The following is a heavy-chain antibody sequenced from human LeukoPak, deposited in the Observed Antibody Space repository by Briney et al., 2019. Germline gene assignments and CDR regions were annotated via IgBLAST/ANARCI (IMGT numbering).Heavy chain of an antibody. CDR3: AKRGVVIRVILVGFHKEAYYFDS. V-gene: IGHV3-23*01. J-gene: IGHJ4*02. CDR1: GITLSNYG. Sequence: GGSLRLSCEVFGITLSNYGMSWVRQAPGKGLEWVAGISGSGGSTNYADSVKGRFTISRDNPKNTLYLQMNSLRAEDTAVYFCAKRGVVIRVILVGFHKEAYYFDSWGQGALVTVS. D-gene: IGHD2-21*01. CDR2: ISGSGGST.